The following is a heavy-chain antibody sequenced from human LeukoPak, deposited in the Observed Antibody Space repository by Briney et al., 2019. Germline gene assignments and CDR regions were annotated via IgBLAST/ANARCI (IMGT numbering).Heavy chain of an antibody. J-gene: IGHJ4*02. D-gene: IGHD3-10*01. CDR3: AADLHYYGSGSFGATLYYFDY. Sequence: PSVKVSCKASGFTFTSSAVQWVRQARGQRLEWIGWIVVGSGNTNYAQKFQERVTITRDMSTSTAYMELSSLRSEDTAVYYCAADLHYYGSGSFGATLYYFDYWGQGTLVTVSS. V-gene: IGHV1-58*01. CDR2: IVVGSGNT. CDR1: GFTFTSSA.